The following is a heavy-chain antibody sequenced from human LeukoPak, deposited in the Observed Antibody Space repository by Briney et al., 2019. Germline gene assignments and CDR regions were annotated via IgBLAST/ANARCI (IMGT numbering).Heavy chain of an antibody. CDR1: GFTFSSYA. V-gene: IGHV3-23*01. J-gene: IGHJ4*02. Sequence: GGSLRLSCAASGFTFSSYAMSWVRQAPGKGLEWVSAISGSGGSTYYADSVKGRFTISRDNSKNTLYLQMNSMRAEDTAVYYCAKFPPIVVVPAAIAVFDYWGPGTLVTVSS. CDR3: AKFPPIVVVPAAIAVFDY. D-gene: IGHD2-2*01. CDR2: ISGSGGST.